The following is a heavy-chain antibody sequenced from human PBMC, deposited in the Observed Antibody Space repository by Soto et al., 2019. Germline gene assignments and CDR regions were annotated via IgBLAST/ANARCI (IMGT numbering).Heavy chain of an antibody. V-gene: IGHV3-48*01. Sequence: SLRHSCSSSLFTFGDYNMNLVRHSPGKGLEWVSYISSSSSSIYYADSVKGRFTISRDNAKNSLHLQMNSLRAEDTAVYYCARLYQNYYYYGMEVWGQGTTVTVSS. CDR2: ISSSSSSI. J-gene: IGHJ6*02. D-gene: IGHD2-2*01. CDR3: ARLYQNYYYYGMEV. CDR1: LFTFGDYN.